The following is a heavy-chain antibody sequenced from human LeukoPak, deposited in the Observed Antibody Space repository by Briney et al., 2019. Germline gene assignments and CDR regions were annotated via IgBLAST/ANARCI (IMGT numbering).Heavy chain of an antibody. Sequence: GGSRRLSCAASGFTFSSYSMNWVRQAPGKGLEWVSYISSSSSTIYYADSVKGRFTISRDNAKNSLYLQMNSLRAEDTAVYYCARPSDYYDSSGFDYWGQGTLVTVSS. CDR2: ISSSSSTI. D-gene: IGHD3-22*01. J-gene: IGHJ4*02. CDR3: ARPSDYYDSSGFDY. V-gene: IGHV3-48*04. CDR1: GFTFSSYS.